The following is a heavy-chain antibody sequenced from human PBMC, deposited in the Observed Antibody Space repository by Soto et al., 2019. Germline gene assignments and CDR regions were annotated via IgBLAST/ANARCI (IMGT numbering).Heavy chain of an antibody. D-gene: IGHD6-13*01. V-gene: IGHV3-30*03. Sequence: PGGSLRLSCAASGFTFSSYGMHWVRQAPGKGLEWVAVISYDGSNKYYADSVKGRFTISRDNSKNSLYLQMNSLGAEDTAVYFCARGRGAAADYFDFWGQGTLVTVSS. CDR2: ISYDGSNK. CDR1: GFTFSSYG. CDR3: ARGRGAAADYFDF. J-gene: IGHJ4*02.